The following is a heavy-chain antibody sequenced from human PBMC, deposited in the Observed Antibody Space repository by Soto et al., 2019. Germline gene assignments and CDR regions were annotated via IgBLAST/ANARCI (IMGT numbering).Heavy chain of an antibody. CDR3: ATAGGYYGSGSPRNWFDP. D-gene: IGHD3-10*01. Sequence: ASVKVPCKASGYTFTSYYMHWARQAPGQGLEWMGIINPSGGSTSYAQKFQGRVTMTRDTSTSTVYMELSSLRSEDTAVYYCATAGGYYGSGSPRNWFDPWGQGALVTVSS. CDR1: GYTFTSYY. CDR2: INPSGGST. V-gene: IGHV1-46*01. J-gene: IGHJ5*02.